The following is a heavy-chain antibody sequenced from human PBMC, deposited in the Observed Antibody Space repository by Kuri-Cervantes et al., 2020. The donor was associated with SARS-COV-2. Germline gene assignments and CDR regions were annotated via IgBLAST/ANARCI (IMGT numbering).Heavy chain of an antibody. D-gene: IGHD2-8*01. CDR3: TRESLGYCTNGVCPAVAFDI. CDR1: GFTFGDYA. Sequence: GGSLRLSCTASGFTFGDYAMSWVRQAPGKGLEWVGFIRSKAYGGTTEYAASAKGRFTISRDDSKSIAYLQMNSLKTEDTAVYYCTRESLGYCTNGVCPAVAFDIWGQGTMVTVSS. V-gene: IGHV3-49*04. J-gene: IGHJ3*02. CDR2: IRSKAYGGTT.